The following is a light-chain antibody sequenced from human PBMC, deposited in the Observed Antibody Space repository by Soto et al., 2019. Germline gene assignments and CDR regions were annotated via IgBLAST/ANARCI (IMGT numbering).Light chain of an antibody. J-gene: IGLJ2*01. Sequence: QSVLTQPTSVSAAPGQKVTISRSGSSSNIGNNYVSWYQQLPGTAPKLLIYDNNKRPSGIPDRFSGSKSGTSATLGITGLQTGDEADYYCGPWESSLSAVVFGGGTKLTVL. CDR1: SSNIGNNY. CDR2: DNN. CDR3: GPWESSLSAVV. V-gene: IGLV1-51*01.